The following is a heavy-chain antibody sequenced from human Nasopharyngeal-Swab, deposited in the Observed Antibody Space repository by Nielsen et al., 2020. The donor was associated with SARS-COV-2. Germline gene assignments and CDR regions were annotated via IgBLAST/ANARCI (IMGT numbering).Heavy chain of an antibody. CDR3: ARASTYYDILTGYYNWLDP. Sequence: RQAPGKGLEWIGEINHSGSTNYNPSLKSRVTISVDTSKNQFSLKLSSVTAADTAVYYCARASTYYDILTGYYNWLDPWGQGTLVTVSS. J-gene: IGHJ5*02. CDR2: INHSGST. V-gene: IGHV4-34*01. D-gene: IGHD3-9*01.